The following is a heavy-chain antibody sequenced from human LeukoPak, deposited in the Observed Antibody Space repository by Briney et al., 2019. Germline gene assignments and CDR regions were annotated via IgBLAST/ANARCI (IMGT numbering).Heavy chain of an antibody. CDR3: ARGGASGSYGLGV. CDR1: GFTFTSSG. Sequence: GASVKVSCKASGFTFTSSGFSWVRRAPGQGLEWMGWISAYNGNTNYAQKFQDRVTMTTDTSTSTAYMDLRSLRSDDTAVYYCARGGASGSYGLGVWGQGTTVTVAS. V-gene: IGHV1-18*01. CDR2: ISAYNGNT. J-gene: IGHJ6*02. D-gene: IGHD1-26*01.